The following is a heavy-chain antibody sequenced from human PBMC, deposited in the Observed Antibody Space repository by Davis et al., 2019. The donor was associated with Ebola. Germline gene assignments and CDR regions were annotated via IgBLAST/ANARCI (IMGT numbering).Heavy chain of an antibody. D-gene: IGHD5-12*01. Sequence: GESLKIPCAASGFTFSSYSMNWVRQAPGKGLEWVSSTSSSSSYIYYADSVKGRFTISRDNAKNSLYLQMNSLRAEDTAVYYCARGTWLLYYYGMDVWGQGTTVTVSS. CDR2: TSSSSSYI. CDR1: GFTFSSYS. V-gene: IGHV3-21*01. J-gene: IGHJ6*02. CDR3: ARGTWLLYYYGMDV.